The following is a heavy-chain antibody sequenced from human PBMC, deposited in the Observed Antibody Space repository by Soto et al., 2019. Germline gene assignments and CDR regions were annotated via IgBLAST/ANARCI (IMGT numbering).Heavy chain of an antibody. Sequence: HPGGSLRLSCAASRFTFSSYALSWVRQAPGKGLEWVSTISGSGGYTYYADSVKGRFTISRDNSRNTLYLQMNSLRAEDTAVYYCAKDGPLGELMADWGQGILVTVSS. CDR2: ISGSGGYT. V-gene: IGHV3-23*01. D-gene: IGHD3-10*01. J-gene: IGHJ4*02. CDR1: RFTFSSYA. CDR3: AKDGPLGELMAD.